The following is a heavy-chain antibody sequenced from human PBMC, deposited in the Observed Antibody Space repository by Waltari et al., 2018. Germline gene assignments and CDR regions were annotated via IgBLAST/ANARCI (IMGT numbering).Heavy chain of an antibody. CDR2: ISGNFGST. CDR1: GFTFSSYA. J-gene: IGHJ1*01. Sequence: EVQLLESGGGLVQPGGSLRLSCVAYGFTFSSYARAGVRQAPGKGLEWVSTISGNFGSTYYADSVKGRFTTSRDNSKNTLSLQMNSLRPEDTAIYYCAKVGLSYWAEYLQHWGQGTLVTVSS. V-gene: IGHV3-23*01. CDR3: AKVGLSYWAEYLQH. D-gene: IGHD3-10*01.